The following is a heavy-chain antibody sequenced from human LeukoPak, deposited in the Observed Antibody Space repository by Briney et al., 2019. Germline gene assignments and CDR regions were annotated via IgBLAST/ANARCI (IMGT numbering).Heavy chain of an antibody. J-gene: IGHJ4*02. CDR3: TKFSLRGTYSFDH. Sequence: GGSLRLSCAASGFTFNSNGMSWVRQAPGKGLEWVSVISASGGSTYYADSVKGRFTISRDNSKNTLYLQINSLRVEDTAIYYCTKFSLRGTYSFDHWGQGTLVIVSS. V-gene: IGHV3-23*01. CDR2: ISASGGST. D-gene: IGHD1-26*01. CDR1: GFTFNSNG.